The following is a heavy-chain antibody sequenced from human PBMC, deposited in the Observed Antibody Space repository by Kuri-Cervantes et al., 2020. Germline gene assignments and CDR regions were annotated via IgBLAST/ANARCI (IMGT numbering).Heavy chain of an antibody. CDR2: ISGSDNTI. Sequence: GESLKISCAASGFTFSSYSMNWVRQAPGKGLEWVSYISGSDNTISYADSMKGRFTISRDNAENSLYLQMKSLRVEDTAVYYCARESRDLVGTDFWGQGILVTVSS. V-gene: IGHV3-48*04. CDR3: ARESRDLVGTDF. D-gene: IGHD3-10*01. J-gene: IGHJ4*02. CDR1: GFTFSSYS.